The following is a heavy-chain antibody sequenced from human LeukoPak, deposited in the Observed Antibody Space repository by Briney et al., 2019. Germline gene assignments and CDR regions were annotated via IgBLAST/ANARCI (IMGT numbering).Heavy chain of an antibody. D-gene: IGHD3-10*01. CDR1: GGSISSSNYY. CDR2: IYYSGST. Sequence: SETLSLTCTVSGGSISSSNYYWGWIRQPPGKGLEWIGSIYYSGSTYYSPSLKSRVTISVDTSKNQFSLKLSSVTAADTAVYYCAKDRGFGEFLYNWFDPWGQGTLVTVSS. J-gene: IGHJ5*02. CDR3: AKDRGFGEFLYNWFDP. V-gene: IGHV4-39*07.